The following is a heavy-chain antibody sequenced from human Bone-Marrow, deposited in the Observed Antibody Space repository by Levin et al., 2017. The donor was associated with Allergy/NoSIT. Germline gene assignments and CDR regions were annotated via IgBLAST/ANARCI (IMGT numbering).Heavy chain of an antibody. J-gene: IGHJ6*02. Sequence: KTSETLSLTCTVSGDSISGYYWSWIRQPPGKGLEWCGYIHYSGSTNYNPSLKSRVTISVDMSKNPFSLKLHSVTASDTAVPYCARGNRYCTSNNCYYYYDGMDVWGQGSTVAVSS. D-gene: IGHD2-2*01. CDR3: ARGNRYCTSNNCYYYYDGMDV. V-gene: IGHV4-59*01. CDR1: GDSISGYY. CDR2: IHYSGST.